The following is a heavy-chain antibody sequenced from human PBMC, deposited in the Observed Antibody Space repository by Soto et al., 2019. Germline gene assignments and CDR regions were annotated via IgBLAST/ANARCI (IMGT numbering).Heavy chain of an antibody. CDR3: AREGLAGYFDY. Sequence: VLLVQSGGEVKKPGASVKVSCQTSGYTFRNSVINWVRQAPGQGLEWMGCVDPYKGNTDYPQKFQGRVTMTTDTSTDTAYMELRSLRSDDTAIYYCAREGLAGYFDYWGQGTLVTVSS. J-gene: IGHJ4*02. D-gene: IGHD4-17*01. CDR2: VDPYKGNT. V-gene: IGHV1-18*01. CDR1: GYTFRNSV.